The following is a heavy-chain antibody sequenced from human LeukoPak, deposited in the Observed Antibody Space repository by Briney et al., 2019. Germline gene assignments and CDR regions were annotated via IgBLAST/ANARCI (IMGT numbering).Heavy chain of an antibody. J-gene: IGHJ4*02. V-gene: IGHV1-2*02. Sequence: ASEKVSCKPSGYTFTAYYMHWVRHAPGQGLEWMGWINPNSSDTNYAQKCQGRVTLTRDTSNSTAYMELSRLRSDDTAVYYCSTVGSGTAYLNYTYWGQGTLVTVSS. CDR3: STVGSGTAYLNYTY. D-gene: IGHD3-10*01. CDR1: GYTFTAYY. CDR2: INPNSSDT.